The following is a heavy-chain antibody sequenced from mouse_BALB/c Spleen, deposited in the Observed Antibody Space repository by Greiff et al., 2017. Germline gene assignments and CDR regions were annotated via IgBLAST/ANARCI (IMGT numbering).Heavy chain of an antibody. Sequence: QVHVKQSGAELMKPGASVKISCKATGYTFSSYWIEWVKQRPGHGLEWIGEILPGSGSTNYNEKFKGKATFTADTSSNTAYMQLSSLTSEDSAVYYCARSTFYYDYDGYFDYWGQGTTLTVSS. V-gene: IGHV1-9*01. CDR2: ILPGSGST. J-gene: IGHJ2*01. CDR1: GYTFSSYW. D-gene: IGHD2-4*01. CDR3: ARSTFYYDYDGYFDY.